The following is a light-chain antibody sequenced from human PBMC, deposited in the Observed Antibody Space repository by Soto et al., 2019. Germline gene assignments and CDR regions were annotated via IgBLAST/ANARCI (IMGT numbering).Light chain of an antibody. CDR2: WAS. CDR3: QQYYNPPLT. Sequence: DIVMTQSPDSLAVSLGERATINCKSSQSVLYSSNNKNYLAWYQQKAGQPPKLLIYWASTRQSGVPDRFSGSGSETGFTLTISSLQAEDVAIYYCQQYYNPPLTFGGGTKVEIK. V-gene: IGKV4-1*01. J-gene: IGKJ4*01. CDR1: QSVLYSSNNKNY.